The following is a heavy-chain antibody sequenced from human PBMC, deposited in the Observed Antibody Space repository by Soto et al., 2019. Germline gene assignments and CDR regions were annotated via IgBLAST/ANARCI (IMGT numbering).Heavy chain of an antibody. CDR3: ATYRVTCGGVIVTLGCGNFDY. V-gene: IGHV1-24*01. D-gene: IGHD3-16*02. CDR1: GYTLTELS. Sequence: EASVKASCKISGYTLTELSMHWVRQAPGKGLEWMGGFDPEDGEPIYAQKFQGRVTMTEDTSTDTAYMELSSLRSDDTSVYYCATYRVTCGGVIVTLGCGNFDYRG. J-gene: IGHJ4*01. CDR2: FDPEDGEP.